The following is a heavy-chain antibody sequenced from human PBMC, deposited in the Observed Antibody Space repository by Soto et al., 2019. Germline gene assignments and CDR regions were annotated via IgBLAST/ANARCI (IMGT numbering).Heavy chain of an antibody. Sequence: CSVKVSCKASGGTFSSYAISSVRQAPGQGLEWMGGIIPIFGTANYAQKFQGRVTITADESTSTAYMELSSLRSEDTAVYYCARGRITIFGSGAFDIWGQGTMVTVSS. CDR2: IIPIFGTA. CDR1: GGTFSSYA. CDR3: ARGRITIFGSGAFDI. V-gene: IGHV1-69*13. D-gene: IGHD3-3*01. J-gene: IGHJ3*02.